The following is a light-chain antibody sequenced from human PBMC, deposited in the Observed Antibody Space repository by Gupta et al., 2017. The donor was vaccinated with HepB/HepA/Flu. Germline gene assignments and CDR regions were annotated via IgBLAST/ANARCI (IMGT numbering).Light chain of an antibody. CDR3: ASCSTSGTLVL. Sequence: QSALTQPASVSGSPGQSITISCTGNNSDIGGYNCVSWYQQYPGKTPKLLICDDSNRPSGISNRFSGSKSGNTASLTISGLQAEDEADYYCASCSTSGTLVLFGGGTKLTVL. CDR2: DDS. J-gene: IGLJ2*01. CDR1: NSDIGGYNC. V-gene: IGLV2-14*03.